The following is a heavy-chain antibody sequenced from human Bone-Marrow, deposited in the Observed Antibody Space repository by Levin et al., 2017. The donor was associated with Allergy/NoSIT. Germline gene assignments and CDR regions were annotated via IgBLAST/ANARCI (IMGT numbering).Heavy chain of an antibody. CDR2: ISYDGSDH. Sequence: SCVASGFTFSSYGMHWVRQAPGKGLEWVAAISYDGSDHSYADAVRGRFSISRDNSKNSHFLQMNSLTVEDTAVYYCVAEYYDTSGFDFCGQGTLVRVSS. D-gene: IGHD3-22*01. CDR1: GFTFSSYG. J-gene: IGHJ4*02. V-gene: IGHV3-30*03. CDR3: VAEYYDTSGFDF.